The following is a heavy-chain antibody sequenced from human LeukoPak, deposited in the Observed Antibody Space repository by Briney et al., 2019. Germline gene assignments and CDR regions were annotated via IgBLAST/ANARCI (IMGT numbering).Heavy chain of an antibody. CDR3: ARDLYRIVVVPHYLDY. CDR2: IKQDGSEK. J-gene: IGHJ4*02. Sequence: PGGSLRLSCAASGFTFSSYWMSWVRQAPGKGLEWVANIKQDGSEKYYVDSVKGRFTISRDNAKNSLHLQMNSLRAEDTAVYYCARDLYRIVVVPHYLDYWGQGTLVTASS. D-gene: IGHD3-22*01. V-gene: IGHV3-7*01. CDR1: GFTFSSYW.